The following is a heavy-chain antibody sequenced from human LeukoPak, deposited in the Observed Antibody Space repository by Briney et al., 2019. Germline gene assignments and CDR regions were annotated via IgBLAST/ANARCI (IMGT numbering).Heavy chain of an antibody. Sequence: GASVKVSCKASGYTFNSYGIIWVRQAPGQGLEWMGWITTYNVITNYAQKLQGRVTMTTDTSTSTAYMDLRSLRSDDTAVYYCARDYNGPFDYIFDDWGRGTLVTVSS. J-gene: IGHJ4*02. V-gene: IGHV1-18*01. CDR3: ARDYNGPFDYIFDD. D-gene: IGHD4-11*01. CDR2: ITTYNVIT. CDR1: GYTFNSYG.